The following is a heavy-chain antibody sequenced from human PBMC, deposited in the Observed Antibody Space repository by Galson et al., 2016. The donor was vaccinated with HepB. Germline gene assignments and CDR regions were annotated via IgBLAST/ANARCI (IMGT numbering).Heavy chain of an antibody. V-gene: IGHV4-31*03. CDR1: GGSISSGGYY. CDR2: IYHSGST. CDR3: ARDMVRDSSSYYYYGLDV. Sequence: TLSLTCTVSGGSISSGGYYWSWIRQHPGKGLEWIGYIYHSGSTYYNPSLKSRVTISVDTSKNQVSLRLSSVTAADTALYYCARDMVRDSSSYYYYGLDVWGQGTTVTISS. D-gene: IGHD6-6*01. J-gene: IGHJ6*02.